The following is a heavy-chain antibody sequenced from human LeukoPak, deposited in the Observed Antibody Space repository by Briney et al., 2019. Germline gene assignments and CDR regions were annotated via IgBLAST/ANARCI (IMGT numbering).Heavy chain of an antibody. V-gene: IGHV4-34*01. CDR3: ARGFYSIRYFDY. D-gene: IGHD4-11*01. Sequence: SETLSLTCAVYGGSFSGYYWSWIRQPPGKGLEWIGEINHSGSTNYNPSLKSRVTISVDTSKNQFSLKLSSVTAADTAVYYCARGFYSIRYFDYWAREPWSPSPQ. J-gene: IGHJ4*02. CDR2: INHSGST. CDR1: GGSFSGYY.